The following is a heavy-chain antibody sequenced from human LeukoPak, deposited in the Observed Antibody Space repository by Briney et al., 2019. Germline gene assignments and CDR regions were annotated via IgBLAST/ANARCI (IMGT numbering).Heavy chain of an antibody. V-gene: IGHV3-33*01. CDR1: GFTFSSYG. J-gene: IGHJ6*02. CDR2: IWYDGSNK. Sequence: PGGSLRLSCAASGFTFSSYGMHWVRQAPGKGLEWVAVIWYDGSNKYYADSVKGRFTISRDNSKNTLYLQMNSLRAEDTAVYYCARERVDFGDWSRYYHYGMDVWGQGTTVTVTS. D-gene: IGHD4-17*01. CDR3: ARERVDFGDWSRYYHYGMDV.